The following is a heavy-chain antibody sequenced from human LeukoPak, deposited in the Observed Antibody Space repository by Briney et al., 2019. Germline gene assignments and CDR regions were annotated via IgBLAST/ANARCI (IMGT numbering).Heavy chain of an antibody. Sequence: GGSLRLSCAASGFTFSSYWMNWARQAPGKGLEWVASISNGGGATYYVDSVRGRFTISRDDAKNSLFLQMNGLRSDDTAVYYCTRENYVPDSWGQGTLVTVSS. J-gene: IGHJ5*02. CDR1: GFTFSSYW. D-gene: IGHD3-10*02. CDR2: ISNGGGAT. CDR3: TRENYVPDS. V-gene: IGHV3-7*03.